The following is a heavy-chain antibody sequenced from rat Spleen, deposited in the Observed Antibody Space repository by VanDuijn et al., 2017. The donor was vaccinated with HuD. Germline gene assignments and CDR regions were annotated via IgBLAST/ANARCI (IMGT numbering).Heavy chain of an antibody. J-gene: IGHJ3*01. Sequence: EVQLVESGGGLVQPGRSLKLSCAASGFTFSDYNMAWVRQAPKKGLEWVATISYDGSSTYYRDSVKGRFTISRDNAKSTLYLQMDSLRSEDTAAYYCARAGYYSAYRDDWFAYWGQGTLVTVSS. D-gene: IGHD1-2*01. V-gene: IGHV5-7*01. CDR2: ISYDGSST. CDR3: ARAGYYSAYRDDWFAY. CDR1: GFTFSDYN.